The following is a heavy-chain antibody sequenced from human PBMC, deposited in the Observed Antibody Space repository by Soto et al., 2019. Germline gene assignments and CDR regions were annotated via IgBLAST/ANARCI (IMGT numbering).Heavy chain of an antibody. V-gene: IGHV5-10-1*01. CDR1: GYSFTSYW. CDR3: ARDENGPGAVEY. CDR2: IDPSDSYT. Sequence: PGVSLRISCTGSGYSFTSYWISWVRQMPGKGLEWMGRIDPSDSYTNYSPSFQGHVNISADKSISTAYLQWSSLKASDTAMYYCARDENGPGAVEYWGQGTLVTVSS. J-gene: IGHJ4*02.